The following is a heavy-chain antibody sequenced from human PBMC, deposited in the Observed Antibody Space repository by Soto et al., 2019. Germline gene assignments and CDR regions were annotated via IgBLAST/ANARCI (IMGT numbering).Heavy chain of an antibody. V-gene: IGHV4-34*01. CDR2: INHSGST. J-gene: IGHJ6*02. Sequence: PSETLSLTCAVYGGSFSGYYWSWIRQPPGKGLEWIGEINHSGSTNYNPSLKSRVTISVDTSRNQFSLKLSSVTAADTGVYYCAREVLRYFDFNYHYYGMDVWGQGTTVTVSS. D-gene: IGHD3-9*01. CDR3: AREVLRYFDFNYHYYGMDV. CDR1: GGSFSGYY.